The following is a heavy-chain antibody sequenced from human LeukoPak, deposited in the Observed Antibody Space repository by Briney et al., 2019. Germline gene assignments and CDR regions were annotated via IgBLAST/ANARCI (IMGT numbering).Heavy chain of an antibody. CDR3: ARQDHGMDV. CDR1: GGSVSTYY. Sequence: SETLSLTCTVSGGSVSTYYWSWIRQPPGKGLEWIGYIYYRGSTNYNSSLKSRVTISVDTSKNQFSLKLSSVTAAGTAVYYCARQDHGMDVWGQGTTVTVSS. V-gene: IGHV4-59*08. CDR2: IYYRGST. J-gene: IGHJ6*02.